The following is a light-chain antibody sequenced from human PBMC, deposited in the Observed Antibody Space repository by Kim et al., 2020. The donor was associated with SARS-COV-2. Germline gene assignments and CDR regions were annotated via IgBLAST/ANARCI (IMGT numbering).Light chain of an antibody. Sequence: DIQMTQSPSTLSAFVGNRVSITCRASQSVDGWLAWYQQRPGKAPELLIYQASKLASGVPSRFSGSGFETDFTLTISDLQPDDSAIYYCKQYENQWTFGSGTKVDIK. J-gene: IGKJ1*01. CDR3: KQYENQWT. CDR1: QSVDGW. CDR2: QAS. V-gene: IGKV1-5*03.